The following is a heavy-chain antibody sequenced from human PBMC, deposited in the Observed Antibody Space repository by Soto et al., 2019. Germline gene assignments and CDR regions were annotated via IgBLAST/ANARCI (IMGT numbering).Heavy chain of an antibody. CDR2: INYLGST. J-gene: IGHJ4*02. CDR1: GGSFSGYY. CDR3: ARGPRYCGGDCYSDY. V-gene: IGHV4-34*01. D-gene: IGHD2-21*02. Sequence: ETLSLTCAVYGGSFSGYYCSWIRQPPGKGLEWIGEINYLGSTNYNPSLKSRVTLSVDTSKNQISLKLTSVIAADTAVYYCARGPRYCGGDCYSDYWGQGTLVTVSS.